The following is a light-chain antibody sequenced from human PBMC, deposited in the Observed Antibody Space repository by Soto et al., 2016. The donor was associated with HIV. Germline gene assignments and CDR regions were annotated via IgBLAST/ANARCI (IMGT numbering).Light chain of an antibody. CDR3: QSADSSGTYWV. J-gene: IGLJ3*02. CDR1: ALPKQD. Sequence: SYELTQPPSVSVSPGQTARITCSGDALPKQDSCWYQQKAGQAPVLLIYKDTERPSEIPERFSGSNSGTTVTLTISGVQAEDEADYYCQSADSSGTYWVFGEGTKLTV. V-gene: IGLV3-25*03. CDR2: KDT.